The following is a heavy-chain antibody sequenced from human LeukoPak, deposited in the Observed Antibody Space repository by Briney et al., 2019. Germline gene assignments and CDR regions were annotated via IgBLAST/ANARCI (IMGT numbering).Heavy chain of an antibody. CDR1: GYTFTSYD. V-gene: IGHV1-8*01. J-gene: IGHJ1*01. CDR2: MSPNSGNT. Sequence: GASVKVSCKASGYTFTSYDINWVRQATGQGLEWMGWMSPNSGNTGYAQKFQGRVTMTRNTSISTAYMELSSLRSEDTAVYYCARDSPARGDPPPHWGQGTLVTVSS. CDR3: ARDSPARGDPPPH. D-gene: IGHD3-10*01.